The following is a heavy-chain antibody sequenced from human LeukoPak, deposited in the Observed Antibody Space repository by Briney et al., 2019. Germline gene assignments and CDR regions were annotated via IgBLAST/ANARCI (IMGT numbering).Heavy chain of an antibody. CDR2: INHSGST. CDR3: ARGPADYNKLKPGDRDGYNYKSKRTPFDY. Sequence: SETLSLTCAVYGGSFSGYYWSWIRQPPGKGLEWIGEINHSGSTNYNPSLKSRVTISVDMSKNQFSLKLSSVTAADTAVYYCARGPADYNKLKPGDRDGYNYKSKRTPFDYWGQGTLVTVSS. J-gene: IGHJ4*02. V-gene: IGHV4-34*01. CDR1: GGSFSGYY. D-gene: IGHD5-24*01.